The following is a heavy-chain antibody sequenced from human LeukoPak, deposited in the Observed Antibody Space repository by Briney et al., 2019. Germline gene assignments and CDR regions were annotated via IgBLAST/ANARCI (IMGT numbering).Heavy chain of an antibody. V-gene: IGHV3-7*01. CDR2: IKQDGSEK. CDR3: ARDGPPQQWYFDL. Sequence: GGSLRLSCAASGFTFSSYWMSWVRQAPGKGLEWVANIKQDGSEKYYVDSVKGRFTISRDNAKNSLYLQMNSLRAEDTAVYYCARDGPPQQWYFDLWGRGTLVTVSS. J-gene: IGHJ2*01. D-gene: IGHD6-13*01. CDR1: GFTFSSYW.